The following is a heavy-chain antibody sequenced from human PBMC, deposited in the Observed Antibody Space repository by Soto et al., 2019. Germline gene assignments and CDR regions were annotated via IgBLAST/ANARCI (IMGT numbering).Heavy chain of an antibody. CDR3: AKRPYDSSGYWVDY. V-gene: IGHV3-23*01. CDR2: ISGSGGST. J-gene: IGHJ4*02. D-gene: IGHD3-22*01. CDR1: GFTLSSYA. Sequence: TWSSLRLCCAASGFTLSSYAMSWVRQAPGKGLEWVSAISGSGGSTYYVDSVKGRFTISRDNSKNTLYLQMNSLRAEDTAVYYCAKRPYDSSGYWVDYWGQGTLVTVSS.